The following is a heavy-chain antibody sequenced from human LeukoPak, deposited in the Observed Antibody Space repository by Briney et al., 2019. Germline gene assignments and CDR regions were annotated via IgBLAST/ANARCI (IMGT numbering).Heavy chain of an antibody. V-gene: IGHV4-39*01. CDR2: IYYSGST. J-gene: IGHJ4*02. Sequence: SETLSLTCTVSGGSVSSSSYYWGWIRQPPGKGLEWIGSIYYSGSTYYNPSLKSRVTISVDTSKNQFSLKLSSVTAAGTAVYYCATYDSSGYWNFDYWGQGTLVTVSS. D-gene: IGHD3-22*01. CDR1: GGSVSSSSYY. CDR3: ATYDSSGYWNFDY.